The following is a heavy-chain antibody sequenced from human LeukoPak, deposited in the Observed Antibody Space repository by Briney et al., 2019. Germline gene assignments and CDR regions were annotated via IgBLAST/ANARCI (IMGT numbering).Heavy chain of an antibody. V-gene: IGHV3-23*01. Sequence: AGGSLRLSCAASGFTFTSYAMSWVRQAPGKGLEWVSGISGSGDSTYYADPVKGRFTISRDSSKNTLYLQMSSLRAEDTAVYYCAKDRSDNKTWYAGSHWGQGTLVTVSS. CDR3: AKDRSDNKTWYAGSH. CDR1: GFTFTSYA. J-gene: IGHJ4*02. D-gene: IGHD2-8*01. CDR2: ISGSGDST.